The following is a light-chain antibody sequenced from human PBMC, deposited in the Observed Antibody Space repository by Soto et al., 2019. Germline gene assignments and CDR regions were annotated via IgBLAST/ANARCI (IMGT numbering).Light chain of an antibody. CDR1: SSDVGGYNY. CDR3: SSYTTNSTPV. V-gene: IGLV2-14*03. Sequence: ALTQPASVSGSPGQSITISCTGTSSDVGGYNYVSWYQQHPGKAPKLLIYEVTNRPSGVSNRFSGSKSGNTASLTISGLQAEDEADYYCSSYTTNSTPVFGTGTKVTVL. CDR2: EVT. J-gene: IGLJ1*01.